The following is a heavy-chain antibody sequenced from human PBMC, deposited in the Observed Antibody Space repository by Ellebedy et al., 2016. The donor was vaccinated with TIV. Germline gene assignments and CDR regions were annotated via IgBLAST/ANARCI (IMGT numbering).Heavy chain of an antibody. V-gene: IGHV5-51*01. CDR3: ARHLGSGSHFDD. CDR1: GYSFTSYW. J-gene: IGHJ4*02. Sequence: GESLKISCKGSGYSFTSYWIGWVRQMPGKGLEWIGIIYPGDSDTRYNPSFQGQVTIPADKSISTAYLQWSSLKASETAMYFCARHLGSGSHFDDWGQGTLVTVSS. D-gene: IGHD3-10*01. CDR2: IYPGDSDT.